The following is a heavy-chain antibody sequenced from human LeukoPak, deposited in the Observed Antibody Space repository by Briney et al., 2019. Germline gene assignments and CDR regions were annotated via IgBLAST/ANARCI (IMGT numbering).Heavy chain of an antibody. J-gene: IGHJ3*02. CDR1: GYTFTGYY. CDR3: ATLGSIIPDVFDI. Sequence: GASVKVSCKASGYTFTGYYMHWVRQAPGQGLEWMGWINPNSGGTNYAQKFQGRVTMTRDTSISTAYMELSSLRSDDTAVYYCATLGSIIPDVFDIWGQGKMVTVSS. CDR2: INPNSGGT. D-gene: IGHD5/OR15-5a*01. V-gene: IGHV1-2*02.